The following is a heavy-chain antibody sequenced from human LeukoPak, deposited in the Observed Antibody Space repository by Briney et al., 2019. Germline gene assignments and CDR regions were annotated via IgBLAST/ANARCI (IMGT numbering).Heavy chain of an antibody. Sequence: SETLSLTCTVSGGSISSYYWSWIRQPAGKGLEWIGRIYTSGSTNYNPSLKSRVTMSVDTSKNQFSLKLSSVTAADTAVYYCARDGYSYGYVASHFDYWRQGTLVTVSS. J-gene: IGHJ4*02. CDR3: ARDGYSYGYVASHFDY. CDR1: GGSISSYY. CDR2: IYTSGST. V-gene: IGHV4-4*07. D-gene: IGHD5-18*01.